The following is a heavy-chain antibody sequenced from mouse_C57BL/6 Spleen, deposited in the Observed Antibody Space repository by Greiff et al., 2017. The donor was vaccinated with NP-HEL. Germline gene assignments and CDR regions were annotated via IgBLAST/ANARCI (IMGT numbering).Heavy chain of an antibody. CDR1: GYTFTSYW. D-gene: IGHD3-3*01. J-gene: IGHJ4*01. Sequence: QVQLQQPGAELVKPGASVKLSCKASGYTFTSYWMHWVKQRPGQGLEWIGMIHPNSGSTNYNEKFKSKATLTVDKSSSTAYMQLSSLTSEDSAVYYWGRGRDLYGMDYWGQGTSVTVSS. CDR3: GRGRDLYGMDY. CDR2: IHPNSGST. V-gene: IGHV1-64*01.